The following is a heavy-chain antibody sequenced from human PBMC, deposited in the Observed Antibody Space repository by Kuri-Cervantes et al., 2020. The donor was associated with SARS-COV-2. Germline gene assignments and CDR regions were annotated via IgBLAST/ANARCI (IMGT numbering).Heavy chain of an antibody. V-gene: IGHV5-51*01. D-gene: IGHD3-3*01. CDR1: GYSFSSYW. CDR3: VRLLFWSGFVDS. CDR2: IYPADSET. J-gene: IGHJ4*02. Sequence: GESLKISCQGSGYSFSSYWIGWVRQMPGKGLEWMGIIYPADSETRYSPSFQGQVTISADKSTTTAYLQWSSLKASDTAMYYCVRLLFWSGFVDSWGQGTLVTVSS.